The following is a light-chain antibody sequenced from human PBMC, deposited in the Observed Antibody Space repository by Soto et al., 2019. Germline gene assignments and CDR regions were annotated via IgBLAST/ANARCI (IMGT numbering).Light chain of an antibody. CDR1: QSISSW. CDR2: KAS. J-gene: IGKJ1*01. V-gene: IGKV1-5*03. CDR3: QQYNSYWT. Sequence: DIQMTHSPSTLSASVGTKVTISFRASQSISSWFAWYQQKPGKAPKLLSYKASSLESGVPSRFSGRGSGTEFTLSISSLQPDDFATYYCQQYNSYWTFGQGAKV.